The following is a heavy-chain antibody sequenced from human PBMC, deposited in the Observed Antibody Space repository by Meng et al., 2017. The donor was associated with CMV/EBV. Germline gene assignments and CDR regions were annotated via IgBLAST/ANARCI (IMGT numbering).Heavy chain of an antibody. J-gene: IGHJ4*02. D-gene: IGHD2-2*02. V-gene: IGHV1-2*02. CDR2: INPNSGGT. CDR3: ATARVDCSSTSCYTYYFDY. Sequence: ASVKVSCKASGYTFTGYYMHWVRQAPGQGLEWMGWINPNSGGTNYAQKFQGRVTMTRDTSISTAYMELSSLRSEDTAVYYCATARVDCSSTSCYTYYFDYWGQGTLVTVSS. CDR1: GYTFTGYY.